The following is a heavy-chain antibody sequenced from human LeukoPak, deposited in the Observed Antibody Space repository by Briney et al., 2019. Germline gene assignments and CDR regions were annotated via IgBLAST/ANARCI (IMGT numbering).Heavy chain of an antibody. CDR1: GFTVSSNY. V-gene: IGHV3-53*01. CDR3: ARDLTYYYDSSGFDP. D-gene: IGHD3-22*01. Sequence: GGSLRLSCAASGFTVSSNYMSWVRQAPGKGLEWVSVIYSGGSTYYADSVKGRFTISRDNSKNTLYLQMNSLRAEDTAVYYCARDLTYYYDSSGFDPWGQGTLVTVSS. CDR2: IYSGGST. J-gene: IGHJ5*02.